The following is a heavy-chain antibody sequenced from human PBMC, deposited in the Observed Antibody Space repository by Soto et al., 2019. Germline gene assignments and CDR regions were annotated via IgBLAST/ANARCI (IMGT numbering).Heavy chain of an antibody. Sequence: QVQLQESGPGLVKPSQTLALTCTVSGDSISSDHYYWSWIRQHPGRGLEWIGHIFYSGTTFYNPSLKIRVTISGDTPKTQFSLKWSSVTAADRAVYYCARGLTSLNWFDPWGQGTLVTVSS. CDR2: IFYSGTT. CDR1: GDSISSDHYY. J-gene: IGHJ5*02. V-gene: IGHV4-31*03. CDR3: ARGLTSLNWFDP.